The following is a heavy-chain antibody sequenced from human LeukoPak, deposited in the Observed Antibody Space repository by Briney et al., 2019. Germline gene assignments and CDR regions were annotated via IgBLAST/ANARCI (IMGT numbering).Heavy chain of an antibody. J-gene: IGHJ4*02. V-gene: IGHV3-15*01. Sequence: PWGSLRLSCADSGLSFTNAWMSWVRQAPGKGLEWVGRIKSKGDGETTDYAAPVKGRFTMSRDDSKGMLYLYMNSLKTEDTAVYYCTTDLGITMIRGVIVYWGRGTLVTVSS. CDR3: TTDLGITMIRGVIVY. CDR1: GLSFTNAW. D-gene: IGHD3-10*01. CDR2: IKSKGDGETT.